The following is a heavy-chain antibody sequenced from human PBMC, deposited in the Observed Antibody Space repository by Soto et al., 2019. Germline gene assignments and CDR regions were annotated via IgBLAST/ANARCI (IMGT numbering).Heavy chain of an antibody. CDR2: ISHDGSNK. J-gene: IGHJ4*02. CDR3: GSCSSTSCHLGADY. V-gene: IGHV3-30-3*01. CDR1: GFTFSSYA. Sequence: GGSLRLSCAASGFTFSSYAMHWVHQAPGKGLEWVALISHDGSNKYYADSVKGRFTISGDNSKNTLYLQMNSLRTEDTSVYYCGSCSSTSCHLGADYWGQGTLVTVSS. D-gene: IGHD2-2*01.